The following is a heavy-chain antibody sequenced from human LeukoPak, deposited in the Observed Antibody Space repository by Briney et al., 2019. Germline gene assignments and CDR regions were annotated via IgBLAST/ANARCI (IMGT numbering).Heavy chain of an antibody. CDR1: GFTFSNFE. D-gene: IGHD6-13*01. J-gene: IGHJ4*02. Sequence: GGSLRLSCAASGFTFSNFEMNWVRQIPGKGLEWLSFITRSSRIIYYADSVKGRFTISRDNANNSLYLQMNSLRAEDTAVYYCARDGGSSWYFDYWGQGTLATVSS. CDR2: ITRSSRII. V-gene: IGHV3-48*03. CDR3: ARDGGSSWYFDY.